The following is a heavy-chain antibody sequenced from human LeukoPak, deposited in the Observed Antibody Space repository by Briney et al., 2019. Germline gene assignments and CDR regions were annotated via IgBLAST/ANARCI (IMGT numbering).Heavy chain of an antibody. D-gene: IGHD6-6*01. CDR1: GDSVSSNSAA. CDR2: TYYRSKWYN. Sequence: SQTLSLTCAISGDSVSSNSAAWNWIRQSPSRGLEWLGRTYYRSKWYNDYAVSVKSRITINPDTSKSQFSLQLNSVTPEDTAVYYCARGGSSIAARRLNFDYWGQGTLVTVSS. CDR3: ARGGSSIAARRLNFDY. V-gene: IGHV6-1*01. J-gene: IGHJ4*02.